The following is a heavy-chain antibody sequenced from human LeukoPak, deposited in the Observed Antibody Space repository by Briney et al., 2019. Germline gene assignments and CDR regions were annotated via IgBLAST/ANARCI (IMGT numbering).Heavy chain of an antibody. V-gene: IGHV1-2*02. J-gene: IGHJ4*02. CDR3: ARDVTMAGEVPQY. CDR1: GYTFTGYN. D-gene: IGHD6-19*01. Sequence: ASVKVSCKASGYTFTGYNMHWVRQAPGQGLEWMGWINPNSGGTNYAQKFQGRVTMTRDTSISTAYMELSRLRSDDTPMYYCARDVTMAGEVPQYWGQGTLVTVSS. CDR2: INPNSGGT.